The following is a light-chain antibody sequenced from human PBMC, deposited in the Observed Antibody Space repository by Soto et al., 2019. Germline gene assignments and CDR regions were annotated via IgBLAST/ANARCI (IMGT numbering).Light chain of an antibody. CDR2: AAS. CDR3: PQSYSPPIP. CDR1: QSISSY. Sequence: DIQMTQSPSSLSASLLYIVTITCXASQSISSYLNWYQQKPGKAPKLLIYAASSLQSGVPSRFSGSGSGTDFTLTISSLQPEDFATYYCPQSYSPPIPFGQVTLLAVK. J-gene: IGKJ5*01. V-gene: IGKV1-39*01.